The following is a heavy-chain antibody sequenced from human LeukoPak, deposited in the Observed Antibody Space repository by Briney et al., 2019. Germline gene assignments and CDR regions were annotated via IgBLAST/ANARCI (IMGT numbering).Heavy chain of an antibody. CDR1: GGTFSSYA. Sequence: SVKVSYKASGGTFSSYAISWVRQAPGQGLEWMGRIIPILGIANYAQKFQGRVTITADKSTSTAYMELSSLRSEDTAVYYCASPPLAYSSSWYYFDYWGQGTLVTVSS. CDR3: ASPPLAYSSSWYYFDY. CDR2: IIPILGIA. D-gene: IGHD6-13*01. V-gene: IGHV1-69*04. J-gene: IGHJ4*02.